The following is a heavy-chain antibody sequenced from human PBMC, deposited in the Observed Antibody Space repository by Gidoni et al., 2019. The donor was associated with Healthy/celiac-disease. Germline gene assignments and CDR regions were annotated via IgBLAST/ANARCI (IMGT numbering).Heavy chain of an antibody. Sequence: EVQLVESGGGLVQPGGSLRLSCASSGFTFSSYWMSWVRQAPGKGLEWVANIKQDGSEKYYVDSVKGRFTISRDNAKNSLYLQMNSLRAEDTAVYYCARGSDFWISMGAFDIWGQGTMVTVSS. CDR3: ARGSDFWISMGAFDI. CDR1: GFTFSSYW. J-gene: IGHJ3*02. V-gene: IGHV3-7*01. D-gene: IGHD3-3*01. CDR2: IKQDGSEK.